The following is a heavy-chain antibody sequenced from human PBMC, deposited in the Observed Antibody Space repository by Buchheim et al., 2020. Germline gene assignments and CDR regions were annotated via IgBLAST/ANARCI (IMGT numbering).Heavy chain of an antibody. D-gene: IGHD5-24*01. CDR1: GYTFASYY. Sequence: QVQLVQSGAEVKKPGASVKVSCKASGYTFASYYMHWVRQAPGQGLEWMGIINPSGGSTSYAQKFQGRVTMTRDTSTSTVYMELSSLRSEDTAVYYCARDNVSPSNQNRDGYDVEFDYWGQGTL. V-gene: IGHV1-46*01. CDR3: ARDNVSPSNQNRDGYDVEFDY. J-gene: IGHJ4*02. CDR2: INPSGGST.